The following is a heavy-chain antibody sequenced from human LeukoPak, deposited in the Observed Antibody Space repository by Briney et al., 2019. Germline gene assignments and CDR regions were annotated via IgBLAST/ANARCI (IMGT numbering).Heavy chain of an antibody. CDR1: GFTFSSYW. CDR3: ARDSVTTTPYFDY. V-gene: IGHV3-74*01. CDR2: INSDGFST. J-gene: IGHJ4*02. D-gene: IGHD4-17*01. Sequence: GGSLRLSCAASGFTFSSYWMYWVRQAPGKGLVWVSRINSDGFSTRYADSVKGRFTISRDNAKNTLYLQMHSLRAEDTAVYYCARDSVTTTPYFDYWGQGTLVTASS.